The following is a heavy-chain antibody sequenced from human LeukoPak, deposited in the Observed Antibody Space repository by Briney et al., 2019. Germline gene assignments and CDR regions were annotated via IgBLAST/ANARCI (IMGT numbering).Heavy chain of an antibody. D-gene: IGHD6-19*01. J-gene: IGHJ4*02. Sequence: GGSLRLSCAASGFTFSSYGMHWVRQAPGKGLEWVAVISYDGTNKYYADSVKGRFTISRDNSKNTLYLQMSSLRAEDTAVYYCAKDRGYNSGRGPIDYWGQGTLVTVSS. CDR1: GFTFSSYG. CDR2: ISYDGTNK. CDR3: AKDRGYNSGRGPIDY. V-gene: IGHV3-30*18.